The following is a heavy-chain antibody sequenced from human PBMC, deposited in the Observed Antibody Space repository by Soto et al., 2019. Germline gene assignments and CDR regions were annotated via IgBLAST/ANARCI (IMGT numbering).Heavy chain of an antibody. CDR2: INHSGST. Sequence: QVQLQQWGAGLLKPSETLSLTCAVYGGSFSGYYWSWIRQPPGKGLEWIGEINHSGSTNYNPSLKSRVTISVDTSKNQFSLKLSSVTAADTAVYYCARGLYFGGIFYFDYWGQGTLVTVSS. CDR3: ARGLYFGGIFYFDY. J-gene: IGHJ4*02. V-gene: IGHV4-34*01. CDR1: GGSFSGYY. D-gene: IGHD3-16*01.